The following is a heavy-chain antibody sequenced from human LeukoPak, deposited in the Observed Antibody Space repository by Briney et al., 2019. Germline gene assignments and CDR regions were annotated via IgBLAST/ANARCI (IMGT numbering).Heavy chain of an antibody. J-gene: IGHJ4*02. CDR2: ISGSGGST. CDR1: GFTFSSYG. CDR3: AKDMSSGYDPIDY. Sequence: GGSLRLSCAASGFTFSSYGMSWVRQAPGKGLEWVSAISGSGGSTYYADSVKGRFTISRDNSKNALYLQMNSLRAEDTAVYYCAKDMSSGYDPIDYWGQGTLVTVSS. D-gene: IGHD5-12*01. V-gene: IGHV3-23*01.